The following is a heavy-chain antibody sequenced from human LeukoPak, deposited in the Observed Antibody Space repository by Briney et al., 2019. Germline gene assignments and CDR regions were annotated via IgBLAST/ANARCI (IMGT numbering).Heavy chain of an antibody. CDR3: ARIGYYDILTGYYPYYFDY. J-gene: IGHJ4*02. CDR1: GGTFSSYA. Sequence: SVKVSCKASGGTFSSYAISWVRQAPGQGLEWMGGIIPIFGTANYAQKFQGRVTITADESTSTAHMELSSLRSEDTAVYYCARIGYYDILTGYYPYYFDYWGQGTLVTVSS. D-gene: IGHD3-9*01. V-gene: IGHV1-69*13. CDR2: IIPIFGTA.